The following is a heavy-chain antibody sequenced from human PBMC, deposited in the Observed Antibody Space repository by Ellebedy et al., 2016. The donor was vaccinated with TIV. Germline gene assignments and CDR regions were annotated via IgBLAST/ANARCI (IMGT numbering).Heavy chain of an antibody. CDR2: INHSAST. D-gene: IGHD3/OR15-3a*01. J-gene: IGHJ4*02. CDR1: GGSFSDYY. Sequence: MPSETLSLTCAVYGGSFSDYYWTRIRQPPGKGLEWIGEINHSASTNYNPSLKSRITMSLDTSRNQFSLILSSVTAADTATYFCAGDPHHRDWLFLWGQGTLVTVSS. V-gene: IGHV4-34*10. CDR3: AGDPHHRDWLFL.